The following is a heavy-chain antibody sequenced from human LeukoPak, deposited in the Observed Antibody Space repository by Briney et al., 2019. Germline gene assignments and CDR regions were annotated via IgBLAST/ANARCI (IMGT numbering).Heavy chain of an antibody. CDR3: ARVYGYYGSGNYYLDY. J-gene: IGHJ4*02. CDR1: GFTFSDYY. Sequence: GGSVRLSCAASGFTFSDYYMSWIRQAPGKGLEWVSYISSSTSYTYYADFVKGRFTISRDNAKNSLYLQLNSLRAEDTAVYYCARVYGYYGSGNYYLDYWGQATMATVSS. V-gene: IGHV3-11*06. CDR2: ISSSTSYT. D-gene: IGHD3-10*01.